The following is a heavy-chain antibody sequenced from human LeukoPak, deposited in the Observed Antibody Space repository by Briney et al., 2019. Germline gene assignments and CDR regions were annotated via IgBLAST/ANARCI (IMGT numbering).Heavy chain of an antibody. D-gene: IGHD6-6*01. CDR1: GGTFSSYT. Sequence: ASVKVSCKASGGTFSSYTISWVRQAPGQGLEWVGRIIPILGIANYAQKFQGRVTITADKSTSTAYMELSSLRSEDTAVYYCAEGISSSSTKRYYYYMDIWGKGTTVTVFS. V-gene: IGHV1-69*02. CDR3: AEGISSSSTKRYYYYMDI. J-gene: IGHJ6*03. CDR2: IIPILGIA.